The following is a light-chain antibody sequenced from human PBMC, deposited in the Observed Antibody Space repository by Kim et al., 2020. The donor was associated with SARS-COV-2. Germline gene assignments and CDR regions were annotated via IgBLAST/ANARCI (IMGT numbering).Light chain of an antibody. V-gene: IGLV4-69*01. CDR1: SGHSSYA. J-gene: IGLJ2*01. Sequence: QLVLTQSPSASASLGASVKLTCTLSSGHSSYAIAWHQQQPEKGPRYLMKLNSDGSHCKGDGIPDRFSGSSSGAERYLTISSPQSEDEADYYCQTWGTGIFGGGTQLTVL. CDR2: LNSDGSH. CDR3: QTWGTGI.